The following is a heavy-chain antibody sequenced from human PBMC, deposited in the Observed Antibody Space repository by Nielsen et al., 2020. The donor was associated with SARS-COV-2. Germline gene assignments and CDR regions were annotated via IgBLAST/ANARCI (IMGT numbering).Heavy chain of an antibody. CDR2: IHHSGRT. CDR3: ASCTMTTFLHPHAMDV. J-gene: IGHJ6*02. D-gene: IGHD3-16*01. V-gene: IGHV4-31*11. CDR1: GGSISSGGNF. Sequence: SETLSLTCGVSGGSISSGGNFWIWIRQVPGQGLEWIGYIHHSGRTYYKPSLQSRMTISLDTSKNQFSLTVSSVTAAATAVYYCASCTMTTFLHPHAMDVWGQGTTVTVSS.